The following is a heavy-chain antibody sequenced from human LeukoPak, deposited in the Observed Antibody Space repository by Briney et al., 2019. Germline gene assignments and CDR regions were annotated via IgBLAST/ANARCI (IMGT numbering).Heavy chain of an antibody. J-gene: IGHJ6*02. CDR1: GGSISSYY. CDR3: ARRGPGYSYYYYGMDV. V-gene: IGHV4-59*12. D-gene: IGHD5-18*01. CDR2: IYYSGST. Sequence: TSETLSLTCTVSGGSISSYYWSWIRQPPGKGLEWIGYIYYSGSTNYNPSLKSRVTISVDTSKNQFSLKLSSVTAADTAVYYCARRGPGYSYYYYGMDVWGQGTTVTVSS.